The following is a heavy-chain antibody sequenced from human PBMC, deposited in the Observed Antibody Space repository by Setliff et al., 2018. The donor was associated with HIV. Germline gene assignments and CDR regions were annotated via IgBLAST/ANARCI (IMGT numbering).Heavy chain of an antibody. Sequence: GASLKVSCKASGYSFTDYYIHWVRQAPGQGLEWMGWISAYNGKTNYAQKVQGRVTMTTDTSTSTGYMELRSLRSDDTAVYYCARAPEAPDAFDIWGQGTMVTVSS. V-gene: IGHV1-18*04. CDR2: ISAYNGKT. J-gene: IGHJ3*02. CDR1: GYSFTDYY. CDR3: ARAPEAPDAFDI.